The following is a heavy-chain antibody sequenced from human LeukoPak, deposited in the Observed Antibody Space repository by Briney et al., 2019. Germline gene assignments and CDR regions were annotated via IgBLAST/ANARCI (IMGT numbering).Heavy chain of an antibody. CDR3: ARAGNTMVRGVIGDAFDI. D-gene: IGHD3-10*01. CDR1: GYTFTSYD. J-gene: IGHJ3*02. Sequence: ASVKVSCKASGYTFTSYDINWVRQATGQGLEWMGWMNPNSGNTGYAQKFQGRVTITRNTSISTAYMELSSLRSEDTAVYYCARAGNTMVRGVIGDAFDIWGQGTMVTVSS. V-gene: IGHV1-8*03. CDR2: MNPNSGNT.